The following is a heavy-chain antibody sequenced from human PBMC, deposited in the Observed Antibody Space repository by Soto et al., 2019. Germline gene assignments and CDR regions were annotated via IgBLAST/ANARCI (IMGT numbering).Heavy chain of an antibody. Sequence: EVQLVETGGGLIKPGGSLRLSCAASGFTVSSNYMSWVRQAPGKGLEWVSVIYSGGSTYYADSVKGRFTISRDNSKNTRYLQMNSLRAEDTDVYYCARVFSSNWFEPWGQGTLVTVAS. CDR2: IYSGGST. J-gene: IGHJ5*02. V-gene: IGHV3-53*02. CDR1: GFTVSSNY. CDR3: ARVFSSNWFEP. D-gene: IGHD3-3*01.